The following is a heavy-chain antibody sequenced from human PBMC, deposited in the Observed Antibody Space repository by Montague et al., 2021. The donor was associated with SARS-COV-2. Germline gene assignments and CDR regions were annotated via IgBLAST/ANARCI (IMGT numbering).Heavy chain of an antibody. CDR1: GFTLSTYW. CDR2: IKEAGSEK. CDR3: ARDKRYNWIPDY. V-gene: IGHV3-7*03. D-gene: IGHD1-20*01. Sequence: SLRLSCAASGFTLSTYWMTWVRQAPGKGLEWVANIKEAGSEKHYVDSVKGRLTISRDNAENSLYLQMNSLRAEDTAVYYCARDKRYNWIPDYWGQGTLVTVSS. J-gene: IGHJ4*02.